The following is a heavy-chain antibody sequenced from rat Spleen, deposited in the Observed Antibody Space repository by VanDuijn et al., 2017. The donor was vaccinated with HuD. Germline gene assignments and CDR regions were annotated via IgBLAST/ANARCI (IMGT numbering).Heavy chain of an antibody. Sequence: EVQLVESGGGLVQPGRSLKLSCAASGFAFSKYGMHWIRQAPTKGLGWVASISVSGGSSYYRDSVKGRFTLSRDNAKSTLYLQMDSLRSEDTATYYCATAGTRISRFAYWGQGTLVTVSS. CDR2: ISVSGGSS. J-gene: IGHJ3*01. CDR1: GFAFSKYG. V-gene: IGHV5-19*01. CDR3: ATAGTRISRFAY. D-gene: IGHD1-4*01.